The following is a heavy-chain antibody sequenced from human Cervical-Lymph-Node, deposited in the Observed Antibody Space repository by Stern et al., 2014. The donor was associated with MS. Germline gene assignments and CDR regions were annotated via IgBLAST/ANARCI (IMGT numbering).Heavy chain of an antibody. CDR2: INPATGTT. CDR1: GYTFTDYY. J-gene: IGHJ4*02. CDR3: ARDLADYRYYFDS. Sequence: VQLVQSGTDVKKPGASAKVSCEASGYTFTDYYIHWVRQAPGQGLEWMGWINPATGTTPYAQNFQGRVTMTRDTSITTAYMILSRLSSDDTAVYYCARDLADYRYYFDSWGPGTLVTVSS. D-gene: IGHD4-11*01. V-gene: IGHV1-2*02.